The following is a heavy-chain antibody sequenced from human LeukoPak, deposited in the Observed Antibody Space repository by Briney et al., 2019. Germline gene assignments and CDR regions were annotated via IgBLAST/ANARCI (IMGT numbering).Heavy chain of an antibody. V-gene: IGHV3-30*03. J-gene: IGHJ3*02. Sequence: GGSLRLSCAASGFTFSSFSMNWVRQAPGKGLDWVAVVLEDGSYQYYADSVKGRFTISRDNAKNSLYLQMNSLRAEDTAVYYCARDSGNYLDAFDIWGQGTMVTVSS. CDR1: GFTFSSFS. CDR3: ARDSGNYLDAFDI. D-gene: IGHD1-7*01. CDR2: VLEDGSYQ.